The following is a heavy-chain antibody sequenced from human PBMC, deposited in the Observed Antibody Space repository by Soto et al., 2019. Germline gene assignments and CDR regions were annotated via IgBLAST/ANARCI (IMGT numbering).Heavy chain of an antibody. D-gene: IGHD1-26*01. V-gene: IGHV3-7*03. CDR3: ARVSRSYYGYFDY. J-gene: IGHJ4*02. CDR2: IKQDGSEK. CDR1: GFTFRNYA. Sequence: PGGSLRLSCAASGFTFRNYAMTWVRQAPGKGLEWVANIKQDGSEKYYVNSVKGRFTISRDNAKNSLYLQMNSLRAEDTAVYYCARVSRSYYGYFDYWGQGTLVTVSS.